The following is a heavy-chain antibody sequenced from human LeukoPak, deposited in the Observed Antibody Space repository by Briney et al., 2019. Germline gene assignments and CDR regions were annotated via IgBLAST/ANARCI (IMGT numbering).Heavy chain of an antibody. J-gene: IGHJ3*02. CDR2: ISGSGGST. Sequence: GGSLRLSCAASGFTFSSYAMSWVRQAPGKGLEWVSAISGSGGSTYYADSVKGRFTISRDNSKNTLYLQMNSLRAEDTAVYYCAKDLSRWLQTAGDAFDIWGQGTMVTVSS. D-gene: IGHD5-12*01. V-gene: IGHV3-23*01. CDR1: GFTFSSYA. CDR3: AKDLSRWLQTAGDAFDI.